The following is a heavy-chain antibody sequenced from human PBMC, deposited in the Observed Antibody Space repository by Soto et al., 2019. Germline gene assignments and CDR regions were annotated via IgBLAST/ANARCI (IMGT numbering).Heavy chain of an antibody. CDR3: ARGGWKLFDY. D-gene: IGHD6-19*01. CDR2: FYYSGST. Sequence: PSETLSLTCTVAGGSIISYYWSWIRQPPGKGLEWIGYFYYSGSTNYNPSLKSRVTISVDTSKNQFSLKLSSVTAADTAVYYCARGGWKLFDYWGQGTLVTVSS. V-gene: IGHV4-59*01. J-gene: IGHJ4*02. CDR1: GGSIISYY.